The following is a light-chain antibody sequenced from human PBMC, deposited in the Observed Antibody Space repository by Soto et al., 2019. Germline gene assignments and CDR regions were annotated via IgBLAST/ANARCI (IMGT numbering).Light chain of an antibody. V-gene: IGLV1-51*02. J-gene: IGLJ3*02. CDR2: ENN. Sequence: QSVLTQPPSVSAAPGQKVTISCSGSSSNIGNNYVSWYQQLPGTAPNLLIYENNKRPSGIPDRVSGSKSGTSATLGITGLQTGDEAEYYCGTWDSRLSGGGWVFGGGTKLTV. CDR1: SSNIGNNY. CDR3: GTWDSRLSGGGWV.